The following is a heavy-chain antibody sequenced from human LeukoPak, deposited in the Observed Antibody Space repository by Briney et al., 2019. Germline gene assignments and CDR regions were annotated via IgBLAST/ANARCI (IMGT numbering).Heavy chain of an antibody. J-gene: IGHJ4*02. CDR2: INQDESVK. CDR3: AKDGKTEWFGELSYYFDY. Sequence: GGSLRLSCAASGFTTRRVLMSWVRHAPGRGVEWGASINQDESVKHYVDSVGGGLTISRDNARNSLILQMNRLRAEDTAVYYCAKDGKTEWFGELSYYFDYWGQGTLVTVSS. CDR1: GFTTRRVL. V-gene: IGHV3-7*01. D-gene: IGHD3-10*01.